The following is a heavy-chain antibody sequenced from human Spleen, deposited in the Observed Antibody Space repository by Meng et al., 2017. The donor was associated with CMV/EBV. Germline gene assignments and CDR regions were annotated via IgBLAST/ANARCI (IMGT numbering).Heavy chain of an antibody. CDR3: ARGRQGGHFDY. J-gene: IGHJ4*02. CDR2: VRFDGSHT. Sequence: GESLKISCAASGFTFSSYAMHWVRQAPGKGLEWVANVRFDGSHTYYADSVKGRFIVSRDNSKNTLYLQMNSLRAEDTAVYYCARGRQGGHFDYWGQGTLVTVSS. D-gene: IGHD3-10*01. CDR1: GFTFSSYA. V-gene: IGHV3-30*14.